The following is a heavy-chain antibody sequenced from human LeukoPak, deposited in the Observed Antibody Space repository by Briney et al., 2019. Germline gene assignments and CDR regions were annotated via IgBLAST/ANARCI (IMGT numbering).Heavy chain of an antibody. Sequence: ASVKVSCEASGGTFSSYAISWVRQAPGQGLEWMGGIIPILGTANYAQKFQGRVTITADESTSTAYMELSSLRYEETAVYYCARDWESGGGRPLLNYYCYGMDVWGQGPTVTVSS. D-gene: IGHD2-15*01. CDR1: GGTFSSYA. J-gene: IGHJ6*02. CDR2: IIPILGTA. V-gene: IGHV1-69*01. CDR3: ARDWESGGGRPLLNYYCYGMDV.